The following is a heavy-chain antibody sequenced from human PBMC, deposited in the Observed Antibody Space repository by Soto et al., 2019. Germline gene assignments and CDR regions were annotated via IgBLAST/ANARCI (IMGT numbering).Heavy chain of an antibody. J-gene: IGHJ4*02. CDR3: ARDTGGGWYHYFDY. D-gene: IGHD6-19*01. CDR2: ITSSGSLI. Sequence: QVQLVESGGGSVKPGGSLRLSCAASGFSFSDYYISWIRQAPGKGLEWVSYITSSGSLIYYADSVKGRFTISRDNAKNSLYLQMNSLRAEDTAVYYCARDTGGGWYHYFDYCGQGTLVTVSS. CDR1: GFSFSDYY. V-gene: IGHV3-11*01.